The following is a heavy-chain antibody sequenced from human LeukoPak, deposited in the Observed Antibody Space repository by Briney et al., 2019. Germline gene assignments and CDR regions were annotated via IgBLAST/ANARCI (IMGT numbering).Heavy chain of an antibody. CDR2: IYSSGSI. J-gene: IGHJ4*02. Sequence: TGGSLRLPCAASGFNVSSNYLSWVRQAPGKGLEWVSMIYSSGSIYYVDSVKGRFTISRDNSKNTLFLQMNSLRAEDTAIYYCTRGEIRSFGDFSGDWGQGTLVTVSS. CDR1: GFNVSSNY. CDR3: TRGEIRSFGDFSGD. D-gene: IGHD3-10*01. V-gene: IGHV3-53*01.